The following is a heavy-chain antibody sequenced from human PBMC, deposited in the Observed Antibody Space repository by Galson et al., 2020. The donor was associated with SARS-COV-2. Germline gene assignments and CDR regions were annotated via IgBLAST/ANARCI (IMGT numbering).Heavy chain of an antibody. CDR3: ARVKVDRQQWLDY. Sequence: ASVKVSCKASRYTFTSYGISWVRQAPAQGLEWMGWINAYNGNTNYAQKLQGRVTMTTDTSTSTAYMELRSLRSDDTAVYYCARVKVDRQQWLDYWGQGTLVTVSS. CDR1: RYTFTSYG. CDR2: INAYNGNT. V-gene: IGHV1-18*01. J-gene: IGHJ4*02. D-gene: IGHD6-19*01.